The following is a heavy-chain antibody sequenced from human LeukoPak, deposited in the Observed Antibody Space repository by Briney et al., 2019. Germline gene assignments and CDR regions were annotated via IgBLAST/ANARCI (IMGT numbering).Heavy chain of an antibody. CDR3: AATRGAMVRSRLDY. CDR2: IRYDGSNK. D-gene: IGHD5-18*01. J-gene: IGHJ4*02. CDR1: AFTFSSYR. V-gene: IGHV3-30*02. Sequence: PGGTLSLSCSASAFTFSSYRMHWVRQAPGKGLEWLEFIRYDGSNKYYADSVKRQFTISRDNTKNTLYLQINILRAEDTAVYYCAATRGAMVRSRLDYWGQGTLVTVSS.